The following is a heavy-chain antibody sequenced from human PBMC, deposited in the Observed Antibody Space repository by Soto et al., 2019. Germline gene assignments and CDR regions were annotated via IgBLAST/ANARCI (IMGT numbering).Heavy chain of an antibody. V-gene: IGHV4-59*01. D-gene: IGHD6-13*01. CDR2: VYYTGTT. CDR3: ARDLAAVPRAFDY. J-gene: IGHJ4*02. Sequence: SETLSLTCTVSGGSISSYFYIWVRQPPGKGLEWIGTVYYTGTTDYNPSLKSRVTISVDTSKTQFSLNLRSVTAADTAVYYCARDLAAVPRAFDYWGRGTLVTVSS. CDR1: GGSISSYF.